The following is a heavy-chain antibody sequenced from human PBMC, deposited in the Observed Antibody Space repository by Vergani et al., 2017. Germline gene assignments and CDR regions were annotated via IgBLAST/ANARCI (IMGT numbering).Heavy chain of an antibody. V-gene: IGHV3-30-3*01. CDR1: GFTFSSYA. Sequence: QVQLVESGGGVVQPGRSLRLSCAASGFTFSSYAMHWVRQAPGKGLEWVAVISYDGSNKYYADSVKGRFTISRDNSKNTLYLQMNSLRAEDTAVYYCARVRHLLLYYGMDVWGQGTTVTVSS. CDR3: ARVRHLLLYYGMDV. CDR2: ISYDGSNK. D-gene: IGHD1-26*01. J-gene: IGHJ6*02.